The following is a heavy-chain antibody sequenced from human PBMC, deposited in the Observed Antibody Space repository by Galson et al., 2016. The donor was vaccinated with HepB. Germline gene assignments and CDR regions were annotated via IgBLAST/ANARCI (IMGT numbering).Heavy chain of an antibody. CDR1: RDTFSNYA. CDR2: IIPFLGIA. CDR3: ARVDCSGNACYLNY. D-gene: IGHD2-2*01. J-gene: IGHJ4*02. Sequence: SVKVSCKASRDTFSNYAITWVRQAPGQGLEWMGRIIPFLGIAKYAQRFQDRVTITADKSTSTVFREVNSLRSVDTAVYYCARVDCSGNACYLNYWGQGTLVIVSS. V-gene: IGHV1-69*04.